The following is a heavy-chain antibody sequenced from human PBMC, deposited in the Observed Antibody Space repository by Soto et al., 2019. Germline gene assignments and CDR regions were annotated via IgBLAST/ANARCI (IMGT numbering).Heavy chain of an antibody. D-gene: IGHD1-26*01. Sequence: SVKVSCKASGGTFSSYAISWVRQAPGQGLEWMGGIIPIFGTANYAQKFQGRVTITADMSTSTAYMELSSLRSEDTAVYYCAAGWELVAAAFDIWGQGTMVTVSS. CDR3: AAGWELVAAAFDI. V-gene: IGHV1-69*06. CDR1: GGTFSSYA. CDR2: IIPIFGTA. J-gene: IGHJ3*02.